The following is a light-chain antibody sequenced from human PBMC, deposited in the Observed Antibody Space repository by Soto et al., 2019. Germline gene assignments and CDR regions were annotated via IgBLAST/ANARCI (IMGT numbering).Light chain of an antibody. V-gene: IGLV4-60*02. CDR3: ETWDSNTHV. CDR2: LEGSGSY. CDR1: SGHSSYI. J-gene: IGLJ3*02. Sequence: QAVLTQSSSASASLGSSVKLTCTLSSGHSSYIIAWHQQQPGKAPRYLMKLEGSGSYNKGSGVPDRFSGSSSGADRYLTFSNLQFEDEADYYCETWDSNTHVFGGGTKLTVL.